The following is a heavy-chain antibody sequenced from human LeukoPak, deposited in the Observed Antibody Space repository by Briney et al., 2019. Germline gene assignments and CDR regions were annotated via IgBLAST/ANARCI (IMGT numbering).Heavy chain of an antibody. CDR3: ARQGSNSSDWYPVGD. V-gene: IGHV1-2*02. Sequence: ASVKVSCKTSGYTFTAYYIHWLRQAPGQGLEWMGWMNPNSGGTKYAQTSQGRVTLTRDTSISTAYLELSSLTSDDTAVYFCARQGSNSSDWYPVGDWGQGTLVTVSS. CDR2: MNPNSGGT. D-gene: IGHD6-19*01. CDR1: GYTFTAYY. J-gene: IGHJ4*02.